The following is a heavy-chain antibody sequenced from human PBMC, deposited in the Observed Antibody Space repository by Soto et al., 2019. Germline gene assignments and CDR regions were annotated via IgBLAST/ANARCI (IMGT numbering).Heavy chain of an antibody. CDR1: GFTFSTFW. J-gene: IGHJ4*02. CDR2: IKQDGSEK. Sequence: EVQLVESGGGLVQPGGSLRLSCAASGFTFSTFWMTWVRQAPGKGLEWVAIIKQDGSEKHYTDSVKGRFTISRDNAKNSLFLQLNSLRAEDPAVSFCAGGCGWVFNYWGQGTLVAVSS. D-gene: IGHD6-19*01. V-gene: IGHV3-7*01. CDR3: AGGCGWVFNY.